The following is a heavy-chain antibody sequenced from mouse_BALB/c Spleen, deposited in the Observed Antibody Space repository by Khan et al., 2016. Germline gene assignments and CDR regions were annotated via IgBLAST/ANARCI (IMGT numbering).Heavy chain of an antibody. Sequence: QVQLQQSGAELVRPGTSVKVSCKASGYAFTNYLIEWVKQRPGQGLEWIGVISPGSGGSNYNEKFKGKATLTADKSSSTAYMQLSSLTSDDSAVYFCARKGFYGNYVYYFDYWGQGTTLTVSS. J-gene: IGHJ2*01. D-gene: IGHD2-1*01. CDR3: ARKGFYGNYVYYFDY. V-gene: IGHV1-54*01. CDR1: GYAFTNYL. CDR2: ISPGSGGS.